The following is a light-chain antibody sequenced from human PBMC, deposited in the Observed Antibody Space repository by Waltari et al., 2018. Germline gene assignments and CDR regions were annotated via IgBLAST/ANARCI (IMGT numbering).Light chain of an antibody. CDR2: RAS. CDR1: ESITNW. Sequence: DIQMTQSPSTLSASVGDRVTITCRAKESITNWLAWYQHTPGKAPKLLIFRASTLERGVPSRFSGSGAGTEVTLTISSLPPNDFATYYCQQYNSESYTFDQATTLEI. CDR3: QQYNSESYT. V-gene: IGKV1-5*03. J-gene: IGKJ2*01.